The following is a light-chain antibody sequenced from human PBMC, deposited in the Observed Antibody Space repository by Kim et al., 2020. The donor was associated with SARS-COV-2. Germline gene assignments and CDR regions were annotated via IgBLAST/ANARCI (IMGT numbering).Light chain of an antibody. V-gene: IGKV1-33*01. Sequence: SASVGDRVTITCQASQDISNYLNWYQQKPGKAPKLLIYDASNLETGVPSRFSGSGSWTDFTFTISSLQPEDIASYYCQQYDNLPYTFGQGTKLEI. CDR2: DAS. CDR3: QQYDNLPYT. CDR1: QDISNY. J-gene: IGKJ2*01.